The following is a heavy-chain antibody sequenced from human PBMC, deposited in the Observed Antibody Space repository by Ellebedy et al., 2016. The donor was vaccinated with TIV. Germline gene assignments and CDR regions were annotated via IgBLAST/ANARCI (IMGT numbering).Heavy chain of an antibody. V-gene: IGHV3-30*04. CDR1: GFTFGRYE. D-gene: IGHD3-16*01. CDR2: TSPDGSNK. J-gene: IGHJ5*02. Sequence: GESLKISCAACGFTFGRYEMHWRRQAPGKGLGWVAVTSPDGSNKYYADSVKGRFIISRDNSQNTLYLQMNSLRDEDTAAYYCTTLCLRACLSRFDPWGRGTLVTVSP. CDR3: TTLCLRACLSRFDP.